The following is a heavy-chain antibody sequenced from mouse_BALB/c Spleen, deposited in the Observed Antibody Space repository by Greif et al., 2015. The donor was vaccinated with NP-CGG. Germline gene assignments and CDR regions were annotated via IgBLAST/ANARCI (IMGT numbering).Heavy chain of an antibody. V-gene: IGHV3-1*02. CDR3: ARWVITTPCFDV. J-gene: IGHJ1*01. CDR2: IHYSGNT. Sequence: EVQLQESGPDLVKPSQSLSLTCTVTGYSITSGYSWHWIRQFPENKLEWMGYIHYSGNTNYNPSLKSRISITRDTSKNQFFLQLNSVTTEDAATYYCARWVITTPCFDVWGAGAAVTVSS. D-gene: IGHD2-4*01. CDR1: GYSITSGYS.